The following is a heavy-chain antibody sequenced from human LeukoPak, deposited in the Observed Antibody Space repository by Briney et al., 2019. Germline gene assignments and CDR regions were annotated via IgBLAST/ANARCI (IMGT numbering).Heavy chain of an antibody. CDR2: IYHSGST. D-gene: IGHD2-8*01. J-gene: IGHJ6*02. Sequence: PSGTLSLTCAVSGGSISSNNCWTWVRQTPGKGREWIGEIYHSGSTNYNPSLRSRVTISVDKSRDQFSLKLNSVTAADTAVYYCARDQYVNGMDVSGQGTTVTVSS. CDR3: ARDQYVNGMDV. CDR1: GGSISSNNC. V-gene: IGHV4-4*02.